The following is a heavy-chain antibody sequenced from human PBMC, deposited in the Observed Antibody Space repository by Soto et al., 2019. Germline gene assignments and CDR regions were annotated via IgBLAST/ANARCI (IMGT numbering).Heavy chain of an antibody. CDR1: GFPFSIYS. CDR2: IRNKGKGYST. D-gene: IGHD1-26*01. V-gene: IGHV3-72*01. Sequence: GGSLRLSCAVSGFPFSIYSMNWVRQAPGKGLEWVGLIRNKGKGYSTEYAASVRGRFSILRDDSKNSVYLQMNSLKTEDTAVYYCVDCGSSALDGWGQGTPVTVSS. J-gene: IGHJ4*02. CDR3: VDCGSSALDG.